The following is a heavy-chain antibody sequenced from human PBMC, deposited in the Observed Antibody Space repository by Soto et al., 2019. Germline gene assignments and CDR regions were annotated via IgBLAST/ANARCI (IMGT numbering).Heavy chain of an antibody. J-gene: IGHJ4*02. CDR1: GFTFSSQW. V-gene: IGHV3-7*01. CDR2: INQDGSEK. CDR3: SPALNY. D-gene: IGHD2-2*01. Sequence: GGSLRLSCAASGFTFSSQWMDWVRQAPGKGLEWVANINQDGSEKHYVDSVKGRFTISRDNAKNSLYLQMNSLTAEDSALYYCSPALNYWGQGTLVTVSS.